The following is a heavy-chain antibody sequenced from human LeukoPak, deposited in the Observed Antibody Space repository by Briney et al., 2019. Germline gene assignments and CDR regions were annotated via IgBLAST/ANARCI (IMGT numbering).Heavy chain of an antibody. CDR3: ARLTGCTNGVCFMLDY. V-gene: IGHV5-51*01. CDR2: IYPDDSDS. D-gene: IGHD2-8*01. CDR1: GYSFTTNW. Sequence: GESLKISCKGSGYSFTTNWIGWVRQMPGKGLEWMGIIYPDDSDSRYSPSFQGQVTISADKSISTAFLQWSSLKASDSAMYYCARLTGCTNGVCFMLDYWGPGNPGHRLL. J-gene: IGHJ4*02.